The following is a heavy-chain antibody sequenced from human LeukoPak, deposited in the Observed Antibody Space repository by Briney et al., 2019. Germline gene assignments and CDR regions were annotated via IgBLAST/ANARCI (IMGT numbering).Heavy chain of an antibody. D-gene: IGHD1-26*01. J-gene: IGHJ6*03. CDR2: ISGSGGNT. CDR3: ARGLEVRARVGYHYYMDV. V-gene: IGHV3-23*01. Sequence: GGSLRLSCAASGFTFSSCAMTWVRQAPGKGLEWVSSISGSGGNTYYTDSVKGRFTISRDNSKNTVYLQMFSLTAEDTAVYFCARGLEVRARVGYHYYMDVWGKGTTVTVSS. CDR1: GFTFSSCA.